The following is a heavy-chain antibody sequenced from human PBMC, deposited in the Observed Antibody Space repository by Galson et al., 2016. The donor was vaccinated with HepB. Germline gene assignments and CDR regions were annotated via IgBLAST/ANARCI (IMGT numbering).Heavy chain of an antibody. CDR3: ARAPITNYWYFDL. V-gene: IGHV3-33*01. CDR1: GFTFSSYG. J-gene: IGHJ2*01. D-gene: IGHD5-24*01. CDR2: IWYDGSNK. Sequence: SLRLSCAASGFTFSSYGMHWVRQAPGKGLEWVAIIWYDGSNKYSADSVRGRFTISRDNSNNTLYLQMNSLRAEDTAVYYCARAPITNYWYFDLWGRGTLVTVSS.